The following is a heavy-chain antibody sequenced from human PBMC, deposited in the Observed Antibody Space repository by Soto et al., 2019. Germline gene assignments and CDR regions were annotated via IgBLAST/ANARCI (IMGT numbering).Heavy chain of an antibody. V-gene: IGHV3-30*18. J-gene: IGHJ6*02. D-gene: IGHD6-19*01. Sequence: QVQLVESGGGVVQPGRSLRLSCAASGFTFSSYGMHWVRQAPGKGLEWVAVISYDGSNKYYTDSVKGRFTISRDNSKNTLYLQMNSLRAEDTAVYYCAKDWGAVAGTGPKGPGPDYYYGMDVWGQGTTVTVSS. CDR1: GFTFSSYG. CDR2: ISYDGSNK. CDR3: AKDWGAVAGTGPKGPGPDYYYGMDV.